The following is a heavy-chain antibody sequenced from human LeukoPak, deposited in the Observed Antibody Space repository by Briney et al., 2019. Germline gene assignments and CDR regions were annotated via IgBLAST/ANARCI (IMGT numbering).Heavy chain of an antibody. J-gene: IGHJ4*02. CDR1: GYTFTSYG. Sequence: ASVKVSCTASGYTFTSYGISWVRQAPGQGLEWMGWISAYNGNTNYAQKLQGRVTMTTDTSTSTAYMELRSLRADDTAVYYCAREGGGYSYGNYDYWGQGTLVTVSS. D-gene: IGHD5-18*01. V-gene: IGHV1-18*01. CDR3: AREGGGYSYGNYDY. CDR2: ISAYNGNT.